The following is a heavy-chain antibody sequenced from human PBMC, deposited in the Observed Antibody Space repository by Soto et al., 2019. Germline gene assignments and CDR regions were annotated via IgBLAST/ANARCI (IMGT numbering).Heavy chain of an antibody. D-gene: IGHD5-12*01. V-gene: IGHV3-11*06. Sequence: RLSCAASGFSFSDRYMSWIRQAPGKRLEWVSYISSSGIYTDYADSVKGRFTISRDNAKNSLSLQMNSLRAEDTAVYYYAKEANRVAKSYFDDPCHALLLTVSS. J-gene: IGHJ4*01. CDR2: ISSSGIYT. CDR3: AKEANRVAKSYFDD. CDR1: GFSFSDRY.